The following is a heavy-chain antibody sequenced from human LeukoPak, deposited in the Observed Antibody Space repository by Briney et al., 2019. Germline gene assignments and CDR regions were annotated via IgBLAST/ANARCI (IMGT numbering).Heavy chain of an antibody. CDR3: ARGACGGDCYLV. V-gene: IGHV4-59*01. CDR2: IYYSGST. J-gene: IGHJ4*02. D-gene: IGHD2-21*02. Sequence: SETLSLTCTVSGGSISSYYWSWIRQPPGKGLEWIGYIYYSGSTKYNSSLKRRVTISVDTSKNQFSLKLGSVTAADTAVYYCARGACGGDCYLVWGQGALVTVSS. CDR1: GGSISSYY.